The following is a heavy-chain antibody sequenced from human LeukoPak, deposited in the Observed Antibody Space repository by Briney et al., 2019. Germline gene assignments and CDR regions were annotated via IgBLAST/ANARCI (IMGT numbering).Heavy chain of an antibody. V-gene: IGHV4-59*11. Sequence: PSETLSLTCTVSGGSISSHYWSWIRQPPGKGLEWIGYIYYSGSTNYNPSLKSRVTISVDTSKNQFSLKLSSVTATDTAVYYCARVGGSAAFDIWGQGTMVTVSS. CDR2: IYYSGST. CDR3: ARVGGSAAFDI. CDR1: GGSISSHY. J-gene: IGHJ3*02. D-gene: IGHD1-26*01.